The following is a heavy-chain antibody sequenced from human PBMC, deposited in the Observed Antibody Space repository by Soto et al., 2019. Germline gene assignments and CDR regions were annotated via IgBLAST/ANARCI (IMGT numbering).Heavy chain of an antibody. D-gene: IGHD5-18*01. Sequence: PGESLKISCNASGYSFTTYWIGWVRQMPGKGLEWMGIIYPGDSDTTYSPSFQGQVTISADKAINTAYLQWSSLKASDTAMYYCARHKYNYGDLNYFDPWGQGTLVTV. CDR3: ARHKYNYGDLNYFDP. CDR1: GYSFTTYW. CDR2: IYPGDSDT. J-gene: IGHJ5*02. V-gene: IGHV5-51*01.